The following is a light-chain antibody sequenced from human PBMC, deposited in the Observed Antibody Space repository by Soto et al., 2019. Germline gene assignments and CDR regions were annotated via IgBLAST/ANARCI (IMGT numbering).Light chain of an antibody. CDR3: SSYTGSSTWV. J-gene: IGLJ3*02. CDR1: SSDVGGYDY. Sequence: QSALTQPASVSASPGQSITISCTGTSSDVGGYDYVSWYQHHPGKAPKLMIFDVNNRPSGVSDRFSGSKSGNTASLTISGLQAEDEADYYCSSYTGSSTWVFGGGTKVTVL. V-gene: IGLV2-14*03. CDR2: DVN.